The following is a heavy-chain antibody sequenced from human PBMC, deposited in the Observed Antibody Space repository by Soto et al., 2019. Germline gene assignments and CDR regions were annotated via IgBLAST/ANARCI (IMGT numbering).Heavy chain of an antibody. D-gene: IGHD3-10*01. CDR3: TRAHISSRRGVIDWFDP. CDR2: IYYAGGT. CDR1: GDPMSSESNY. V-gene: IGHV4-61*01. J-gene: IGHJ5*02. Sequence: SETLSLPGSVFGDPMSSESNYWTWIRQTPGKGLEWIGYIYYAGGTNYSPSLKSRGVVYADTSKKQFSLRLRSVTAAETAVYYCTRAHISSRRGVIDWFDPLGQRSQVSVSS.